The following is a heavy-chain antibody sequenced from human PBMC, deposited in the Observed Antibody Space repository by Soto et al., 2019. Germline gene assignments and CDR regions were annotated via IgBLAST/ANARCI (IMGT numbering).Heavy chain of an antibody. CDR3: ARAARKTNSPDY. Sequence: ASVKVSCKTSGYTITSYGISWVRQAPGQGLEWMGWISAYNGNTNYAQKLQGRVTMTTDTSTSTAYMELRSLRSDDTAVYYCARAARKTNSPDYWGQGTLVTVSS. D-gene: IGHD5-18*01. CDR1: GYTITSYG. J-gene: IGHJ4*02. CDR2: ISAYNGNT. V-gene: IGHV1-18*01.